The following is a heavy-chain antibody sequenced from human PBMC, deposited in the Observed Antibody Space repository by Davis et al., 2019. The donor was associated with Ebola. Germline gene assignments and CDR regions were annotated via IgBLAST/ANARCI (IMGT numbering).Heavy chain of an antibody. J-gene: IGHJ6*02. Sequence: ASVKVSCKVSGYTLTELSMHWVRQAPGKGLEWMGGFDPEDGETIYAQKFQGRVTMTEDTSTDTAYMELSSLRSEDTAVYYCATDEVRNYDFWSGYYSPGRGYYYGMDVWGQGTTVTVSS. CDR2: FDPEDGET. V-gene: IGHV1-24*01. D-gene: IGHD3-3*01. CDR3: ATDEVRNYDFWSGYYSPGRGYYYGMDV. CDR1: GYTLTELS.